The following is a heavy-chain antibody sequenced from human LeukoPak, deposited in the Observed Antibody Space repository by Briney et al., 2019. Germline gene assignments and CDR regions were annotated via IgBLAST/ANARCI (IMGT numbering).Heavy chain of an antibody. CDR3: ARDQLAFSGYDTLFDY. V-gene: IGHV3-30*03. J-gene: IGHJ4*02. Sequence: SYEGSNKYYADSVKGRFTISRDDSKNTVYLQMNRLRTEDTAVYYCARDQLAFSGYDTLFDYWGQGALVTVSS. CDR2: SYEGSNK. D-gene: IGHD5-12*01.